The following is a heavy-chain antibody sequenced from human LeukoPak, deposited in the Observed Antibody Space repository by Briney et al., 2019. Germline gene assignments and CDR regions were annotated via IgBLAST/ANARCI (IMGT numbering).Heavy chain of an antibody. CDR1: GYTFTGHY. CDR3: ARVSYYGSGSPADYFDY. J-gene: IGHJ4*02. Sequence: ASVKVSCKASGYTFTGHYIHWVRQAPGQGLEWMGWIHPNTGGTKYAQKFQGRVTMTRDTSISTAYMELSRLRSDDTAVYYCARVSYYGSGSPADYFDYWGQGTLVTVSS. V-gene: IGHV1-2*02. CDR2: IHPNTGGT. D-gene: IGHD3-10*01.